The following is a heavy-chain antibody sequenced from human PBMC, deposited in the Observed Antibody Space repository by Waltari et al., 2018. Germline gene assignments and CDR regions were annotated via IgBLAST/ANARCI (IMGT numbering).Heavy chain of an antibody. Sequence: QVQLVQSGAEVKKPGSSVKVSCKASGGTFSSYAISWVRQAPGQGLEWMGVIIPIFGTANYAQKFQGRVTITADESTSTAYMELSSLRSEDTAVYYCARDGYYYDSSGYWPVGYFDYWGQGTLVTVSS. CDR3: ARDGYYYDSSGYWPVGYFDY. CDR2: IIPIFGTA. J-gene: IGHJ4*02. D-gene: IGHD3-22*01. V-gene: IGHV1-69*01. CDR1: GGTFSSYA.